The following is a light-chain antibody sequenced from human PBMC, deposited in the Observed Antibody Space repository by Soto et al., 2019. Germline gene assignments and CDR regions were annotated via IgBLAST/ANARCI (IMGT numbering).Light chain of an antibody. J-gene: IGKJ1*01. Sequence: DIQMTQSPSTLSASVGDRVTITCRASQSISVWLAWYQQKAGKAPNLLIYKASRLESGVPSRFSGSGSETEFTLTISGLQPGDSANYYCQQYNKFRWTVGQGTKVDIK. CDR1: QSISVW. CDR3: QQYNKFRWT. CDR2: KAS. V-gene: IGKV1-5*03.